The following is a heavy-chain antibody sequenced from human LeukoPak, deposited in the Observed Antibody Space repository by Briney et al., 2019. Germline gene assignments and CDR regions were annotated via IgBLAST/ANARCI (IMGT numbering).Heavy chain of an antibody. J-gene: IGHJ3*02. D-gene: IGHD5-18*01. Sequence: GGSLRLSCATSGFTFDDYAMHWVRQAPGKGLEWVSGISWNSGAIDYADSAKGRFTISRDNAKNTLYLQMNSLRAEDTAVYYCAREGYRPRDAFDIWGQGTMVTVSS. CDR3: AREGYRPRDAFDI. CDR1: GFTFDDYA. V-gene: IGHV3-9*01. CDR2: ISWNSGAI.